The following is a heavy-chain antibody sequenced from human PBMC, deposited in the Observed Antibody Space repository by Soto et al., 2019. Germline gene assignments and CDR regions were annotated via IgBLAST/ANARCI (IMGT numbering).Heavy chain of an antibody. V-gene: IGHV3-13*01. D-gene: IGHD4-4*01. Sequence: HLGGSLRLSCAASGFTFSSYDMHWVRQATGKGLEWVSAIGTAGDTYYPGSVKGRFTISRENAKNSLYLQMNSLRAEDTAVYYCARVSPTAYGMDVWGQGTTVTVSS. J-gene: IGHJ6*02. CDR2: IGTAGDT. CDR1: GFTFSSYD. CDR3: ARVSPTAYGMDV.